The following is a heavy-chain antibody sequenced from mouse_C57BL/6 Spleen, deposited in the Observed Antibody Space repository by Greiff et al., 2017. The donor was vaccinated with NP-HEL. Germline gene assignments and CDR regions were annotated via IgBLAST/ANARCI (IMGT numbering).Heavy chain of an antibody. CDR2: IDPENGDT. V-gene: IGHV14-4*01. CDR3: TTSVLSNRY. CDR1: GFNIKDDY. Sequence: EVQLVESGAELVRPGASVKLSCTASGFNIKDDYMHWVKQRPEQGLEWIGRIDPENGDTEYAWKFQGKATITADKSSNTAYLQLSSLTSDDTAVYYCTTSVLSNRYWGQGTLVTVSA. D-gene: IGHD1-1*02. J-gene: IGHJ3*01.